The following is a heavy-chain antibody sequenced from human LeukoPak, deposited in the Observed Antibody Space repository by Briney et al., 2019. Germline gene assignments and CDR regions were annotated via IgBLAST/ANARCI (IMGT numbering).Heavy chain of an antibody. CDR3: ALALRAAATTHAFDI. J-gene: IGHJ3*02. CDR2: ITPFNGNT. Sequence: ASVKVSCKASGYTFTYRCLHWVRQAPGQALEWMGWITPFNGNTNYAQKFQDRVTITRDRSMSTAYMELSTLRSEDTAMYYCALALRAAATTHAFDIWGQGTMVTVSS. CDR1: GYTFTYRC. D-gene: IGHD6-13*01. V-gene: IGHV1-45*02.